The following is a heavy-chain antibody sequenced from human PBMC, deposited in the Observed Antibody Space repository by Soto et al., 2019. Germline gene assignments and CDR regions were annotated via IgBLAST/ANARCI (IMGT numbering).Heavy chain of an antibody. D-gene: IGHD4-17*01. Sequence: GGSLRLSCAASGFTFRSYAMTWVRQAPGKGLEWVSGITGSGGSTYYGDSVKGRFTISRDNSKNTLYLQMNSLRVEDTAVYYCAKTGTFSTVTNIDYWGQGTLVTVSS. CDR2: ITGSGGST. V-gene: IGHV3-23*01. CDR3: AKTGTFSTVTNIDY. J-gene: IGHJ4*02. CDR1: GFTFRSYA.